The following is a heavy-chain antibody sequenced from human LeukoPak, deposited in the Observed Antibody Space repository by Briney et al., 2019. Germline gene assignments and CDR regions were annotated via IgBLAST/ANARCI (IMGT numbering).Heavy chain of an antibody. J-gene: IGHJ4*02. Sequence: GGSLRLSCAASGFTISSLARQWVRQDPGKGLEYLSAIYSDGSRTYYADSVKGRFTISRDNSKNTLYFEMSSLRVEDTAVYYCVKSPGSGWPVWGQGTLLTVSS. V-gene: IGHV3-64D*06. CDR1: GFTISSLA. D-gene: IGHD6-19*01. CDR2: IYSDGSRT. CDR3: VKSPGSGWPV.